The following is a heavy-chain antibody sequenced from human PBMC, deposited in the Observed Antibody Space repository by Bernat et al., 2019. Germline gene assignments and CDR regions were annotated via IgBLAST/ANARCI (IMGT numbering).Heavy chain of an antibody. CDR1: GFSFSSYA. CDR3: AKLIAVAAWFDP. J-gene: IGHJ5*02. Sequence: EEQLLESGGGLVQPGGSLTLSCAASGFSFSSYAMSWVRQAPGKGLEWVSDVSDDGGSTYYADSVNGRFTISRDTSKHKLYLQRNNLRAEDTAVYYCAKLIAVAAWFDPWGQGTLVTVSS. D-gene: IGHD6-19*01. CDR2: VSDDGGST. V-gene: IGHV3-23*01.